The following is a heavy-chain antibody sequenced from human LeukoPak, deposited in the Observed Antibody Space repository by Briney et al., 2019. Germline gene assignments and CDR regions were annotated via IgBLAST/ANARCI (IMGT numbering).Heavy chain of an antibody. CDR1: GFTFSDYY. J-gene: IGHJ4*02. Sequence: PGGSLRLSCAASGFTFSDYYMSWIHQAPGKGLEWVSYISSSGSTIYYADSVKVRFTISRDNAKNSLYLQMNSLRAEDTAVYYCARYSPSTHAFDYWGQGTLVTVSS. CDR2: ISSSGSTI. D-gene: IGHD2-15*01. V-gene: IGHV3-11*04. CDR3: ARYSPSTHAFDY.